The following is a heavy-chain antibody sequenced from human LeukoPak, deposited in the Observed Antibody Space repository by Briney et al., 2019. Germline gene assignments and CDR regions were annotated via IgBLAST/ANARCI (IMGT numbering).Heavy chain of an antibody. CDR3: ARGWLAETMVVTPYNY. Sequence: SVKVSCKASGGSFSSYAINWVRQAPGQGLERMGGIIPIFGTANYAQKFHDRVTITAVESMSTIYMELSSLRSEDTAVYYCARGWLAETMVVTPYNYWGQGTLVTVSS. V-gene: IGHV1-69*01. CDR1: GGSFSSYA. CDR2: IIPIFGTA. J-gene: IGHJ4*02. D-gene: IGHD4-23*01.